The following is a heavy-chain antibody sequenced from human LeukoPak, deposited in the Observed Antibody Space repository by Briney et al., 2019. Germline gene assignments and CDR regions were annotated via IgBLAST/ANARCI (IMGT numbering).Heavy chain of an antibody. D-gene: IGHD6-19*01. Sequence: GGSLRLSCAASGFTVSSNYMSWVRQAPGKGLEWVSASYSGGPTYYADSVKGRFTISRDNSKNTLYLQMNSLRAEDTAVYYCAISSDWTSLDYWGQGTMVTVSS. J-gene: IGHJ4*02. CDR3: AISSDWTSLDY. CDR2: SYSGGPT. CDR1: GFTVSSNY. V-gene: IGHV3-53*01.